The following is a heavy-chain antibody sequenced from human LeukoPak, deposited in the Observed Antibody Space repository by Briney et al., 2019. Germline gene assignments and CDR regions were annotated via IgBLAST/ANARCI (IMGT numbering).Heavy chain of an antibody. D-gene: IGHD6-13*01. CDR1: GFTFSSYA. V-gene: IGHV3-30-3*01. CDR2: ISYDGSNK. J-gene: IGHJ4*02. CDR3: ARPVNRYSSSWNFDY. Sequence: GRSLRLSCAAPGFTFSSYAMHWVRQAPGKGLEWVAVISYDGSNKYYADSVKGRFTISRDNSKNTLYLQMNSLRAEDTAVYYCARPVNRYSSSWNFDYWGQGTLVTVSS.